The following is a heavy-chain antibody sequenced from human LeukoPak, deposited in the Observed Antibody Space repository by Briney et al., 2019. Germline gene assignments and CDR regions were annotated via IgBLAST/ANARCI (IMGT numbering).Heavy chain of an antibody. Sequence: PGGSLRLSCAASGFTFSSYGVHWVRQAPGKGLEWVAYIRYDGSNKYYAESVKGRFTISRDNSKNTLYLQMNSLRSEDTAVYYCAKVVAGAPPVPFDYWGQGTLVTVSS. CDR1: GFTFSSYG. CDR2: IRYDGSNK. CDR3: AKVVAGAPPVPFDY. V-gene: IGHV3-30*02. J-gene: IGHJ4*02. D-gene: IGHD1-26*01.